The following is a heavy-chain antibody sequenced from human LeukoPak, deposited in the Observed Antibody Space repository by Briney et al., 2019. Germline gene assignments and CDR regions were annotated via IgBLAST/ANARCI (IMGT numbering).Heavy chain of an antibody. Sequence: SETLSLTCTVSGGSISSYYWSWIRQPPGKGLEWIGYIYYSGSTNYNPSLKSRVTISVDTSKNQFSLKLSSVTAADTAVYYCARDPGGPAAAGPRKPYYYYGMDVWGKGTTVTVSS. CDR3: ARDPGGPAAAGPRKPYYYYGMDV. CDR1: GGSISSYY. D-gene: IGHD6-13*01. CDR2: IYYSGST. J-gene: IGHJ6*04. V-gene: IGHV4-59*01.